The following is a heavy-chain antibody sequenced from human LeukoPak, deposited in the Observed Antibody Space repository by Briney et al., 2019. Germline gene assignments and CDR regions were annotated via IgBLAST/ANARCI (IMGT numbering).Heavy chain of an antibody. Sequence: GRSLRLSCEASGFTFDDHAMHWVRQAPGEGLEWVSYISWNSDSVAYADSVKGRFTISRDNAKNSLYLQMNSLRAEDTAVYYCAKRLDILTAPDYWGQGTLVTVSS. J-gene: IGHJ4*02. V-gene: IGHV3-9*01. CDR3: AKRLDILTAPDY. CDR2: ISWNSDSV. CDR1: GFTFDDHA. D-gene: IGHD3-9*01.